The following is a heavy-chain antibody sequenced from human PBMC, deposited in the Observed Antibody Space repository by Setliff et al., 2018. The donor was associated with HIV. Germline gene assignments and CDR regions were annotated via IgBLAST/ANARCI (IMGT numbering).Heavy chain of an antibody. D-gene: IGHD3-10*01. CDR1: GLTVSSYY. CDR3: ARLRPYNSALDY. CDR2: IYSDGNT. J-gene: IGHJ4*02. V-gene: IGHV3-66*02. Sequence: PGGSLRLSCAASGLTVSSYYMSWVRQAPGKGLEWVSTIYSDGNTYHADSVKGRFTLSRDNSENALFLQMNSLRPEDTAVYYCARLRPYNSALDYWGQGTLVTVSS.